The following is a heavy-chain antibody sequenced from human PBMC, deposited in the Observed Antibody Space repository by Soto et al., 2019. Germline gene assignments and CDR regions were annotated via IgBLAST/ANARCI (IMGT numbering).Heavy chain of an antibody. D-gene: IGHD6-13*01. CDR2: IWYDGSNK. V-gene: IGHV3-33*01. CDR3: ARGPSLRDDGYDWAFGIAAAGTKKGFDY. J-gene: IGHJ4*02. Sequence: QGQLVESGGGVVQPGRSLRLSCAASGFTFSSYGMHWVRQAPGKGLEWVAVIWYDGSNKYYADYVKGRFTISRDNSKNTLYLQMNSLRAEDTAVYYCARGPSLRDDGYDWAFGIAAAGTKKGFDYWGQGTLVTVSS. CDR1: GFTFSSYG.